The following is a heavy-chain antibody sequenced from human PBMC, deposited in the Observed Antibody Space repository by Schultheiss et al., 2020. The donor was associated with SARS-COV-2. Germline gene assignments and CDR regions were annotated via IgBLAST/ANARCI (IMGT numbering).Heavy chain of an antibody. J-gene: IGHJ3*02. CDR2: ISYDGSNK. CDR3: AKLAAAGRVDAFDI. V-gene: IGHV3-30-3*02. Sequence: GESLKISCAASGFTFSSYAMHWVRQAPGKGLEWVAVISYDGSNKYYADSVKGRFTISRDNSKNTLYLQMNSLRAEDTAVYYCAKLAAAGRVDAFDIWGQGTMVTVSS. CDR1: GFTFSSYA. D-gene: IGHD6-13*01.